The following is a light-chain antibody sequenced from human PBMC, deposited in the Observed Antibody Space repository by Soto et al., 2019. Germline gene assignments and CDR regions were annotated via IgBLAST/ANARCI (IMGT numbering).Light chain of an antibody. CDR2: TDN. J-gene: IGLJ1*01. Sequence: QSVLTQPPSASATPGQGVTISCSGSSSNIGTNTVTWYQQLPGTAPKLLIYTDNFRSSGVPERFSGSKSGTSASLAISVLQSDDEADYYCAAWDDSRKAYVFGTWTKLTV. CDR1: SSNIGTNT. V-gene: IGLV1-44*01. CDR3: AAWDDSRKAYV.